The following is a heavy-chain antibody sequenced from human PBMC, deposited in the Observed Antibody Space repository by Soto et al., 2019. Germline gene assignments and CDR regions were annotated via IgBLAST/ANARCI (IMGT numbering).Heavy chain of an antibody. CDR2: IKQDGSEK. CDR3: AKPSFSATSFFEY. CDR1: GFTFSSYW. D-gene: IGHD6-19*01. Sequence: GGSLRLSCAASGFTFSSYWMSWVRQAPGKGLEWVANIKQDGSEKYYVDSVKGRFTISRDNAKNSLYLQMNSLRVDDTAFYYCAKPSFSATSFFEYWGQGTLVTVSS. J-gene: IGHJ4*02. V-gene: IGHV3-7*05.